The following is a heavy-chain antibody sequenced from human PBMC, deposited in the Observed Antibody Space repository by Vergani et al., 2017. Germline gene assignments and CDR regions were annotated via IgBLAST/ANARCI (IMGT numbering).Heavy chain of an antibody. Sequence: QVQLVQSGAEVKKPGASVKVSCKASGYTFTSYGISWVRQAPGQGLEWMGWISAYNGNTNYAQKLQGRVTMTTDTSTSTAYMELRSLRSDDTAVYYCAMNTMVRGVSSEKYYYYGMDVWGQGTTVTVSS. J-gene: IGHJ6*02. CDR1: GYTFTSYG. D-gene: IGHD3-10*01. CDR2: ISAYNGNT. CDR3: AMNTMVRGVSSEKYYYYGMDV. V-gene: IGHV1-18*01.